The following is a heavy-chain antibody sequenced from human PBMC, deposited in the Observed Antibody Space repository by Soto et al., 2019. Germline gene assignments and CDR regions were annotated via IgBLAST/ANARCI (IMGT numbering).Heavy chain of an antibody. CDR2: IAYDGRNK. J-gene: IGHJ4*02. Sequence: GGCLRLSCAASGFTFSSYAMHWVRQAPGKGLEWVAVIAYDGRNKYYADSVKGRFTISRDNSKNTLYLQMNSLRIEDTAVYYCARELERVFDYWGQGTLVTVSS. CDR1: GFTFSSYA. D-gene: IGHD1-1*01. V-gene: IGHV3-30*04. CDR3: ARELERVFDY.